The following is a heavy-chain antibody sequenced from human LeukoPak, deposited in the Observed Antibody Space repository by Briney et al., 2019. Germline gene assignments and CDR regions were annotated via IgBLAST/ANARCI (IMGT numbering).Heavy chain of an antibody. CDR3: ARGTPAVVTPFYFDY. V-gene: IGHV4-59*01. Sequence: ASETLSLTCTVSGGSISSYYWSWIRQPPGKGLEWIGYIYYSGSTNYNPSLKSRVTISVDTSKNQFSLKLSSVTAADTAVYYCARGTPAVVTPFYFDYWGQGTLVTVSS. CDR2: IYYSGST. CDR1: GGSISSYY. D-gene: IGHD4-23*01. J-gene: IGHJ4*02.